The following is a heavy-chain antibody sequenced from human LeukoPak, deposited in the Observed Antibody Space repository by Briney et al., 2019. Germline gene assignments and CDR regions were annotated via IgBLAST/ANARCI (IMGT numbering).Heavy chain of an antibody. D-gene: IGHD4-11*01. J-gene: IGHJ6*03. CDR2: IYYSGST. Sequence: SETLSLTCTVSGGSISSYYWSWIRQPPGKGLEWIGYIYYSGSTNYNPSLKSRVTISVDTSKNQFSLKLRSVTAADTAVYYCARGVDYTNPLIDYYYYMDVWGKGTTVTVSS. CDR1: GGSISSYY. V-gene: IGHV4-59*01. CDR3: ARGVDYTNPLIDYYYYMDV.